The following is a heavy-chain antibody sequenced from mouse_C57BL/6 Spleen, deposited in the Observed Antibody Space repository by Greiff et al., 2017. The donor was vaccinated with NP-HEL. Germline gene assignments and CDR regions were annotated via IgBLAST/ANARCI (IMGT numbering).Heavy chain of an antibody. Sequence: VQLQQSGPELVKPGASVKISCKASGYTFTDYYMNWVKQSHGKSLEWIGDINPNNGGTSYNQKFKGKATLTVDKSSSTAYMELRSLTSEDSAVYYCARGTTVPYWGQGTTLTVSS. CDR3: ARGTTVPY. CDR2: INPNNGGT. J-gene: IGHJ2*01. V-gene: IGHV1-26*01. D-gene: IGHD1-1*01. CDR1: GYTFTDYY.